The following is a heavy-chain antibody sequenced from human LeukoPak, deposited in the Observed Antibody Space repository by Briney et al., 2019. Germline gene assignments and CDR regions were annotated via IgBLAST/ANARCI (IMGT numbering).Heavy chain of an antibody. J-gene: IGHJ6*02. CDR2: MYYSGST. CDR3: ARTGVATSRYYYYAMDV. D-gene: IGHD5-12*01. CDR1: GGSINNDGFY. V-gene: IGHV4-39*01. Sequence: SETLSLTCTVSGGSINNDGFYWGWIRQPPGKGLEWIGNMYYSGSTYYNPSLKSRLTISVDTSKNQFSLKLSSVTAADTAVYYCARTGVATSRYYYYAMDVWGQGTTVTVSS.